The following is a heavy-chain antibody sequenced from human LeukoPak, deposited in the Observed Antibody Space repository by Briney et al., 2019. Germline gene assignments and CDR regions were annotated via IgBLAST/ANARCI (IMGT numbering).Heavy chain of an antibody. Sequence: GGSLRLSCAASGFTFSDYYMSWIRQAPGKGLEWVAFIRYDGSNKYYADSVKGRFTISRDNSKNTLYLQMNSLRAEDTAVYYCAKPPPGGSGYYFDYWGQGTLVTVSS. V-gene: IGHV3-30*02. D-gene: IGHD3-22*01. CDR2: IRYDGSNK. CDR3: AKPPPGGSGYYFDY. J-gene: IGHJ4*02. CDR1: GFTFSDYY.